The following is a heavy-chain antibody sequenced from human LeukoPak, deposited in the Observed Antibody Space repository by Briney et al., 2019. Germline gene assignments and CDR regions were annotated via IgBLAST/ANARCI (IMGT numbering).Heavy chain of an antibody. CDR3: ARRILMDV. D-gene: IGHD2-15*01. V-gene: IGHV4-38-2*02. Sequence: SETLSLTCTVSGYSISSGYYWGWIRQPPGKGLEWIGEINHSGSTNYNPSLKSRVTISVDTSKNQFALKLTSVTAADTAVYYCARRILMDVWGKGTTVTVSS. J-gene: IGHJ6*04. CDR2: INHSGST. CDR1: GYSISSGYY.